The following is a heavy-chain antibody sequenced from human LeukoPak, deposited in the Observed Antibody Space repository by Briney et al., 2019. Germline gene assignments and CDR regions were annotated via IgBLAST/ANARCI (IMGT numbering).Heavy chain of an antibody. CDR2: IYTSGST. J-gene: IGHJ4*02. Sequence: SQTLSLTCTVSGGSISSGSYYWSWIRQPAGKGLEWIGRIYTSGSTNYNPSLKSRVTISVDTSKNQFSLKLSSVTAADTAVYYCAKDRHGDYHYRGQGTLVTVSS. D-gene: IGHD4-17*01. V-gene: IGHV4-61*02. CDR1: GGSISSGSYY. CDR3: AKDRHGDYHY.